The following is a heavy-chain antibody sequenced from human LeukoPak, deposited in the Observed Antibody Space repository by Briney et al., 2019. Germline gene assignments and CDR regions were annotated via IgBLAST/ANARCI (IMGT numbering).Heavy chain of an antibody. Sequence: PSETLSLTCTVSGGSISSGGYYWSWIRQHPGKGLEWIGYIYYSGSTYYNPSLKSRVTISVDTSKNQFSLKLSSVTAADTAVYYCASKSWYYYYVMDVWAQGTMVTVSS. CDR2: IYYSGST. CDR1: GGSISSGGYY. V-gene: IGHV4-31*03. J-gene: IGHJ6*02. D-gene: IGHD6-13*01. CDR3: ASKSWYYYYVMDV.